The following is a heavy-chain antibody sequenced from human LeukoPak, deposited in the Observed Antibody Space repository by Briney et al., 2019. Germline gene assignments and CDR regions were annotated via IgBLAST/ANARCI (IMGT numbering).Heavy chain of an antibody. V-gene: IGHV3-53*01. J-gene: IGHJ4*02. CDR3: ARSGYYDSSGYDY. CDR1: GFTVSSNY. CDR2: IYSGGST. D-gene: IGHD3-22*01. Sequence: PGGSLRLSCAASGFTVSSNYMSWVRQAPGKGLEWVSVIYSGGSTYYADSVKGRFTIPRDNSKNTLYLQMNSLRAEDTAVYYCARSGYYDSSGYDYWGQGTLVTVSS.